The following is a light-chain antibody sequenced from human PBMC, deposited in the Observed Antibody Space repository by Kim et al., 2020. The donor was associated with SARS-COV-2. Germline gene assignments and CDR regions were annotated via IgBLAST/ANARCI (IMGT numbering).Light chain of an antibody. CDR3: NSRDSSGDHVV. CDR2: GKY. J-gene: IGLJ3*02. CDR1: SPRNYY. V-gene: IGLV3-19*01. Sequence: SSELTQDPAVSVALGQTVRLTCQGDSPRNYYATWYQQRPGQAPVLVLYGKYNRPSGIPDRFSGSASGNTASLTITGAQAEDAADYYCNSRDSSGDHVVFG.